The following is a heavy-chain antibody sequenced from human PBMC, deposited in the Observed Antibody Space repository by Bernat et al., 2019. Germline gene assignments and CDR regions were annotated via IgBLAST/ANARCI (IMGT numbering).Heavy chain of an antibody. CDR2: ISYDGSNK. D-gene: IGHD6-19*01. V-gene: IGHV3-30*18. J-gene: IGHJ4*02. CDR1: GFTFSSYG. CDR3: AKAGNSSNGWYVYFDY. Sequence: QVQLVESGGGVVQPGRSLRLSCAASGFTFSSYGMHWVRQAPGKGLEWVSVISYDGSNKYYADSVKGRFTISRDNSKNTLYLQMNSLRAEDTAVCDCAKAGNSSNGWYVYFDYWGQGTLVTVSS.